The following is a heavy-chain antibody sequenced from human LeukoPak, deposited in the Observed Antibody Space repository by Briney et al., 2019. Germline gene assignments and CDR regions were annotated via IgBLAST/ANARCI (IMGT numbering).Heavy chain of an antibody. CDR1: GITFSNYW. CDR2: INTDGSST. J-gene: IGHJ3*02. Sequence: GGSLRLSCAASGITFSNYWMHWVRQAPGKGLVWVSRINTDGSSTNYADSVKGRFSISRDNAKNTLYLQMNSLRAEDTAVYYCAGWNAFDIWGQGTMVAVSS. D-gene: IGHD1-1*01. V-gene: IGHV3-74*01. CDR3: AGWNAFDI.